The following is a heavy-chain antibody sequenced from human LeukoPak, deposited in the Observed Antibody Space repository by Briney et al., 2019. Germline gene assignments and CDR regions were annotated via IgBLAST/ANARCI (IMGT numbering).Heavy chain of an antibody. CDR3: ARGEGYCSGGSCYAFMDV. CDR1: GYTVTSYD. CDR2: INPNSGNT. D-gene: IGHD2-15*01. Sequence: ASVKVSCKASGYTVTSYDINLVRQATGQGLEWMGWINPNSGNTGYAQKFQGRVTMTRNTSISTAYMELSSLRSEDTAVYYCARGEGYCSGGSCYAFMDVWGKGTTVTISS. V-gene: IGHV1-8*01. J-gene: IGHJ6*03.